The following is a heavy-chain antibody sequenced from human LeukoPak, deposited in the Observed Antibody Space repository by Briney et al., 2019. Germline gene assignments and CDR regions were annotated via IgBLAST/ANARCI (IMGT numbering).Heavy chain of an antibody. CDR1: GGSISSGSYY. D-gene: IGHD3-9*01. CDR3: ARGKRDLDVLNL. Sequence: SQTLSLTCTVSGGSISSGSYYWSWIRQPAGKGLEWIGRIYTSGSTNYNPSLKSRVTISVDTSKNQFSLKLSSVTAADTAVYYCARGKRDLDVLNLWGQGTLVTVSS. V-gene: IGHV4-61*02. CDR2: IYTSGST. J-gene: IGHJ5*02.